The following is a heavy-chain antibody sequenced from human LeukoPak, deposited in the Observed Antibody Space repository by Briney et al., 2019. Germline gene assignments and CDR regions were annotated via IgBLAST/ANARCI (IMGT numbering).Heavy chain of an antibody. CDR3: ARPYYYDSSGYWYYFDY. CDR2: IIPIFGTA. D-gene: IGHD3-22*01. CDR1: GGTFSSYA. J-gene: IGHJ4*02. V-gene: IGHV1-69*13. Sequence: SVKVSCKASGGTFSSYAISWVRQAPGQGLEWMGGIIPIFGTANYAQKFQGRVTITADESTSTAYMELSSLRSEDTAVYYCARPYYYDSSGYWYYFDYWGQGTLVAVSS.